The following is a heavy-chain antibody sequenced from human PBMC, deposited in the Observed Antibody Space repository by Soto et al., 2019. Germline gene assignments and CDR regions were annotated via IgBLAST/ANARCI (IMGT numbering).Heavy chain of an antibody. D-gene: IGHD3-10*01. V-gene: IGHV1-3*04. CDR1: GYTFTSYS. Sequence: QVQLVQSGAEVKKPGASVKVSCKASGYTFTSYSLHWVRQAPGQRLGWMGWINSGNGDTKTSEKFQGRVAITRDTSASTAYMELTSLKSEDTAVYYCARGLRGVIAAWFFDLWGRGTVVTVSS. J-gene: IGHJ2*01. CDR3: ARGLRGVIAAWFFDL. CDR2: INSGNGDT.